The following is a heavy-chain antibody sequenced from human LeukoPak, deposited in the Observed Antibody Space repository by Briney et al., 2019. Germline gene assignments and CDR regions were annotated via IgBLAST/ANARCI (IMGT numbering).Heavy chain of an antibody. V-gene: IGHV4-34*01. CDR1: GGFFSNFY. Sequence: PSETLSLTCAVYGGFFSNFYWSWIRQPPGKGLELIGEINHGGGTNYNPSLKSRVTLAVSTSKNQFSLELSSVTAADTAVYYCARYHYDSSAYYYSFDPCGQGTLVTVSS. J-gene: IGHJ5*02. CDR3: ARYHYDSSAYYYSFDP. CDR2: INHGGGT. D-gene: IGHD3-22*01.